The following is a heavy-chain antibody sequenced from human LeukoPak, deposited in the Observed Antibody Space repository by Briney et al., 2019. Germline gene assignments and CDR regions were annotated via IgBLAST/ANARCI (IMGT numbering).Heavy chain of an antibody. D-gene: IGHD3-10*01. CDR1: GFPFSSYA. CDR3: ANDYRSGSFHDF. J-gene: IGHJ4*02. V-gene: IGHV3-23*01. CDR2: ISRRDDYT. Sequence: PGGSLRLSCEASGFPFSSYAMTWVRQAPGKGLEWVSVISRRDDYTYYADSVKGRFTISRDNSKNTLYLQMNTLRAEDTAVYYCANDYRSGSFHDFWGQGTLVTVSS.